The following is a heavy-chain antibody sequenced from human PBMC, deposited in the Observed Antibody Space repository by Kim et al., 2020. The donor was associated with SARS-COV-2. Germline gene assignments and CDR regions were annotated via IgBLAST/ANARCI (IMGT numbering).Heavy chain of an antibody. Sequence: SETLSLTCAVYGGSFSGYYWSWIRQPPGKGLEWIGEINHSGSTNYNPSLKSRVTISVDTSKNQFSLKLSSVTAADTAVYYCARVAHIAALSAWGQGTLVTVSS. J-gene: IGHJ5*02. CDR1: GGSFSGYY. CDR3: ARVAHIAALSA. V-gene: IGHV4-34*01. CDR2: INHSGST. D-gene: IGHD6-6*01.